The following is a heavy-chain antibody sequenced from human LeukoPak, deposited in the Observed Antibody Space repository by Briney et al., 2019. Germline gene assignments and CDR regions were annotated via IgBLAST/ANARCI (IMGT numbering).Heavy chain of an antibody. CDR3: ARRRKDLNWFDP. V-gene: IGHV4-39*01. J-gene: IGHJ5*02. CDR1: GGSISSNNYY. Sequence: SETLSLTCTVSGGSISSNNYYWGWIRQPPGKGLEWIALINYSGRTFYNPSLRSRVTISVDMSKNQFSLNLNSVTAADTAVYYCARRRKDLNWFDPWGQGTLVTVSS. CDR2: INYSGRT.